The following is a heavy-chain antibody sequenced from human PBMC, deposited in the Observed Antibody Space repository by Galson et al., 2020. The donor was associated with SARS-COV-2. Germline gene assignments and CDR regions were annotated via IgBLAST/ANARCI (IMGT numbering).Heavy chain of an antibody. J-gene: IGHJ4*02. CDR1: GYTFTGYY. V-gene: IGHV1-2*02. CDR2: INPNSGGT. Sequence: ASVKVSCKASGYTFTGYYMHWVRQAPGQGLEWMGWINPNSGGTNYAQKFQGRVTMTRDTSISTAYMELSRLRSDDTAVYYCASLESSLDSPFDYWGQGTLVTVSS. CDR3: ASLESSLDSPFDY. D-gene: IGHD2-15*01.